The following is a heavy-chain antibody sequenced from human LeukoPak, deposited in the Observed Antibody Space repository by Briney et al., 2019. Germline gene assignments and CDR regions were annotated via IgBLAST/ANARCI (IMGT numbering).Heavy chain of an antibody. J-gene: IGHJ3*02. CDR2: IYYSGST. CDR1: GGSVNSGSYY. V-gene: IGHV4-61*01. D-gene: IGHD3-3*01. Sequence: SETLSLTCTVSGGSVNSGSYYWSWIRQPPGKGLEWIGYIYYSGSTNYNPSLKSRVTISVDTSKNQFSLKLSSVTAADTAVFYCARVASGYDVFDIWGQGTMVTVSS. CDR3: ARVASGYDVFDI.